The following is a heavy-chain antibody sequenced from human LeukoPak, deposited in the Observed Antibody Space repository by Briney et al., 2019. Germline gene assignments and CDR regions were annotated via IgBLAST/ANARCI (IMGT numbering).Heavy chain of an antibody. V-gene: IGHV1-3*03. Sequence: VASVKVSCKASGYTFTSYAMHWVRQAPGQRLEWMGWINAGNGNTKYSQEFQGRVTITRDTSASTAYMELSSLRSEDMAAYYCARAEVKGFYSSSSGWFDPWGQGTLVTVSS. J-gene: IGHJ5*02. CDR1: GYTFTSYA. D-gene: IGHD6-6*01. CDR2: INAGNGNT. CDR3: ARAEVKGFYSSSSGWFDP.